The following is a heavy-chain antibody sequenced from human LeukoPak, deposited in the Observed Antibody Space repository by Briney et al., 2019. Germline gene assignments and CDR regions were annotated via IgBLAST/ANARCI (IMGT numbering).Heavy chain of an antibody. Sequence: VASLKVSCKASGYAFTDYYIHWLRQAPGQGLEWMGWINPNSGGTNYAQKFQGRVTMTRDTSISTAYMELSRLRSDDTAVYYCARALRAFDAFDIWGQGTMVTVSS. V-gene: IGHV1-2*02. CDR3: ARALRAFDAFDI. J-gene: IGHJ3*02. CDR2: INPNSGGT. CDR1: GYAFTDYY.